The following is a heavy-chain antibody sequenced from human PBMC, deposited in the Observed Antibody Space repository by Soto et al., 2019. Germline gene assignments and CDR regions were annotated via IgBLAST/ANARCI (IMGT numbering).Heavy chain of an antibody. D-gene: IGHD3-10*02. V-gene: IGHV4-39*01. CDR3: ARHVRGAVTMNWFDP. J-gene: IGHJ5*02. CDR1: GGSIISSNFY. CDR2: VEYGGST. Sequence: QLQESGPGLVKPSETLSLTCTVSGGSIISSNFYWGWIRQPPGKGLEWIGSVEYGGSTYDNPSHKSRGAPSADKSKNQVSLKLTSLAAAHTAIYYCARHVRGAVTMNWFDPWGHGTLVTLSS.